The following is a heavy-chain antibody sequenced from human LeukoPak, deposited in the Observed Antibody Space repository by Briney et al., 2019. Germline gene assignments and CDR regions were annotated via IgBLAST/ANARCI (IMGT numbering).Heavy chain of an antibody. D-gene: IGHD5-18*01. CDR1: GGSFGGYY. Sequence: SETLSLTCAVYGGSFGGYYWSWIRQPPGKGLEWIGEINDSGSTNYNPSLKSRVTISVDTPKNQFSLRLSSVTAADTAVYYCVTEGIQLWFKRGYYFDYWGQGTLVTVSS. V-gene: IGHV4-34*01. CDR3: VTEGIQLWFKRGYYFDY. CDR2: INDSGST. J-gene: IGHJ4*02.